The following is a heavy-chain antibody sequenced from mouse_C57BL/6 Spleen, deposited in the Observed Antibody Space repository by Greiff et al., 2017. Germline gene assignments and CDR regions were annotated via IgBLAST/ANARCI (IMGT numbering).Heavy chain of an antibody. D-gene: IGHD1-1*01. Sequence: VQLQQSGAELVRPGTSVKMSCKASGYTFTNYWIGWAKQRPGHGLEWIGDIYPGGGYTNYNEKFKGKATLTADKSSSTAYMQFSSLTSEDSAIYYCAREGYYGSSYSFYAMDYWGQGTSVTVSS. CDR3: AREGYYGSSYSFYAMDY. CDR2: IYPGGGYT. V-gene: IGHV1-63*01. CDR1: GYTFTNYW. J-gene: IGHJ4*01.